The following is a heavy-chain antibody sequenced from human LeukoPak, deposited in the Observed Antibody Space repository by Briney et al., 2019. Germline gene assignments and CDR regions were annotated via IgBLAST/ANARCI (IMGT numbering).Heavy chain of an antibody. V-gene: IGHV4-59*08. CDR2: IYYSGST. D-gene: IGHD3-22*01. CDR1: GGSISSYY. J-gene: IGHJ5*02. CDR3: ARQVSYYDNTWFDP. Sequence: PSETLSLTCTASGGSISSYYWSWIRQPPGKGLEWIGYIYYSGSTNYNPSLKSRVTISVDTSKNQFSLKLSSVTAADTAVYYCARQVSYYDNTWFDPWGQGTLVTVSS.